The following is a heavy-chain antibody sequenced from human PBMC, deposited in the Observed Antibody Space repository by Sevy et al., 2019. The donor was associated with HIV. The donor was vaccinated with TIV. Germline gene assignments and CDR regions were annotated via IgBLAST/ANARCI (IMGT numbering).Heavy chain of an antibody. D-gene: IGHD6-6*01. Sequence: SVTLSLTCAVYGGSFSGYYWSWIRQPPGKGLEWIGEINHSGSTNYNPSLKSRVTISVDTSKNQFSLKLSSVTAADTAVYYCARVAASSLGVHWFDPWGQGTLVTVSS. V-gene: IGHV4-34*01. CDR1: GGSFSGYY. J-gene: IGHJ5*02. CDR3: ARVAASSLGVHWFDP. CDR2: INHSGST.